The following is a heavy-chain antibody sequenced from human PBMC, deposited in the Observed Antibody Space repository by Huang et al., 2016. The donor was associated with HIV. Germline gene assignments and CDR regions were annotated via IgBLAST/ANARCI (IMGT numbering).Heavy chain of an antibody. CDR1: GGSFSGYY. Sequence: QVQLQQWGAGLLRPSETLSLTCAVYGGSFSGYYGTWSRQPQGKGLEWVGEINHRESTNYNPSLKSRGPMSVDTSRNQFSLALTSVTAADTAVYYCARGQGGYYYYYMDVWGKVTTVTVSS. CDR3: ARGQGGYYYYYMDV. J-gene: IGHJ6*03. CDR2: INHREST. V-gene: IGHV4-34*01.